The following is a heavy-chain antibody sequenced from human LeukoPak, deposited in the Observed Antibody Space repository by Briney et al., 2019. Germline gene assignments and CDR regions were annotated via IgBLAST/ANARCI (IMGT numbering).Heavy chain of an antibody. CDR1: GFTFSSYS. CDR3: ARVATTLEWLLLDYYYMDV. V-gene: IGHV3-21*01. Sequence: GGSLRLSCAASGFTFSSYSMNWVRQAPGKGLEWVSSISSISSYIYYADSVKGRFTISRDNAKNSLYLQMNSLRAEDTAVYYCARVATTLEWLLLDYYYMDVWGKGTTVTVSS. CDR2: ISSISSYI. D-gene: IGHD3-3*01. J-gene: IGHJ6*03.